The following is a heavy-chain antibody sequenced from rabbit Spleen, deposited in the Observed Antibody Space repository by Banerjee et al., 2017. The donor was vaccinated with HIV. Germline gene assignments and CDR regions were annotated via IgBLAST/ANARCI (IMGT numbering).Heavy chain of an antibody. V-gene: IGHV1S40*01. CDR2: IDIGSSGFT. CDR3: AREGNAYGGVGL. D-gene: IGHD6-1*01. CDR1: GVSFSGDSY. Sequence: QSLEESGGDLVKPGASLTLTCIASGVSFSGDSYMCWVRQAPGKGLEWIACIDIGSSGFTYFASWAKGRFTISKASSTTVTLQVTSLTAADTATYFCAREGNAYGGVGLWGPGTLVTVS. J-gene: IGHJ6*01.